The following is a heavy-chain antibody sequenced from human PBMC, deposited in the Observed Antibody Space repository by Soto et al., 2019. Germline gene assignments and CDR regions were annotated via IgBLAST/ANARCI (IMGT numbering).Heavy chain of an antibody. J-gene: IGHJ6*03. CDR1: GFTFSSYA. CDR3: AKDKMVLRFVEWSPSLLGYLMDV. CDR2: ISGSGGST. D-gene: IGHD3-3*01. V-gene: IGHV3-23*01. Sequence: GSLRLSCAASGFTFSSYAMSWVRQAPGKGLEWVSAISGSGGSTYYADSVKGRFTISRDNSKNTLYLQMNSLRAEDTAVYYCAKDKMVLRFVEWSPSLLGYLMDVWGKGTTVTVSS.